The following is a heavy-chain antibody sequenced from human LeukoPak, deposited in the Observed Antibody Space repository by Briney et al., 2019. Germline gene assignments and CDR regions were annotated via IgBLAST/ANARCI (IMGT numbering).Heavy chain of an antibody. V-gene: IGHV1-69*05. Sequence: SVKVSCKASGDSFGSFVISWVRQAPGQGPEWMGGIIPIFGTANYAQNFQGRVTITTDEPTRTAYMELSRLRSEDTAVYYCARESMIVVGENYRNDAFDIWGQGTMVTASS. J-gene: IGHJ3*02. CDR3: ARESMIVVGENYRNDAFDI. CDR1: GDSFGSFV. CDR2: IIPIFGTA. D-gene: IGHD3-22*01.